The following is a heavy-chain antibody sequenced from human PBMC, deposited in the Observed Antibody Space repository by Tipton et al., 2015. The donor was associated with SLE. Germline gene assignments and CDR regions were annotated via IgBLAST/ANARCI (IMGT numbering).Heavy chain of an antibody. Sequence: TLSLTCTVSRYSISSGYFWGWIRQPPGKGLEWIGTMSHSGDTYYNPSLESRVTMSMDTSKNQFSLKLSSVTAADTAVFYCARQPRLIGGSYYTVDYWGQGTLVTVSS. J-gene: IGHJ4*02. CDR2: MSHSGDT. CDR1: RYSISSGYF. D-gene: IGHD1-26*01. V-gene: IGHV4-38-2*02. CDR3: ARQPRLIGGSYYTVDY.